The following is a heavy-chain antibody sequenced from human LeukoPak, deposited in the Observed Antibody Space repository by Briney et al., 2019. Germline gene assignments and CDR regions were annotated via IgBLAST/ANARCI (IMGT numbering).Heavy chain of an antibody. V-gene: IGHV4-4*07. Sequence: ETLSLTCTVSGGSISSYYWSWIRQPAGKGLEWIGSIYHSGSTYYNPSLKSRVTISVDTSKNQFSLKLSSVTAADTAVYYCAREVDYGDPDYWGQGTLVTVSS. D-gene: IGHD4-17*01. CDR2: IYHSGST. CDR3: AREVDYGDPDY. CDR1: GGSISSYY. J-gene: IGHJ4*02.